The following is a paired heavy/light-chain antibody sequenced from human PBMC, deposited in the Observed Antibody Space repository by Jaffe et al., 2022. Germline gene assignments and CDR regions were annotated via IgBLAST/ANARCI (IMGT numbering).Heavy chain of an antibody. CDR3: AKDIPDGGITMIVVVEADAFDI. D-gene: IGHD3-22*01. J-gene: IGHJ3*02. CDR2: IRYDGSNK. CDR1: GFTFSSYG. Sequence: QVQLVESGGGVVQPGGSLRLSCAASGFTFSSYGMHWVRQAPGKGLEWVAFIRYDGSNKYYADSVKGRFTISRDNSKNTLYLQMNSLRAEDTAVYYCAKDIPDGGITMIVVVEADAFDIWGQGTMVTVSS. V-gene: IGHV3-30*02.
Light chain of an antibody. J-gene: IGLJ2*01. Sequence: SYVLTQPPSVSVAPGQTARITCGGNNIGSKSVHWYQQKPGQAPVLVVYDDSDRPSGIPERFSGSNSGNTATLTISRVEAGDEADYYCQVWDSSSDHPDVVFGGGTKLTVL. CDR3: QVWDSSSDHPDVV. CDR1: NIGSKS. V-gene: IGLV3-21*02. CDR2: DDS.